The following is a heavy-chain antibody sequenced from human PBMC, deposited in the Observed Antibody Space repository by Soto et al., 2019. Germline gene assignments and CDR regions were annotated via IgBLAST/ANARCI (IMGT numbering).Heavy chain of an antibody. Sequence: QVQLQESGPGLVKPSGTLSLTCAVSGGSISTSSWWRWVRQSPGKGLEWIGESYNGGTTNYNLSLRSRVTMSVDKSKNHFSLKLSSVTAADTALYYCAQGGGPTAPHSPLDFWGPGFLVTVSS. D-gene: IGHD1-26*01. CDR1: GGSISTSSW. J-gene: IGHJ4*02. CDR2: SYNGGTT. V-gene: IGHV4-4*02. CDR3: AQGGGPTAPHSPLDF.